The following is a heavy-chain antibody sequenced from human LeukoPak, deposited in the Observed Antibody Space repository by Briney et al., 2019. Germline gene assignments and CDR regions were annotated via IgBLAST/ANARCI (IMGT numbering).Heavy chain of an antibody. CDR3: PTWHYGDLYFYYGMDV. D-gene: IGHD4-17*01. J-gene: IGHJ6*02. CDR1: GFTFRNAW. V-gene: IGHV3-15*01. Sequence: NPGGSLRLSCAASGFTFRNAWMSWVRQAPGKGLEWVGRIKRKSDGATTDYAAPVQGRFIISRDDSKNMLYLQMNSLKTEDTAVYYCPTWHYGDLYFYYGMDVWGQGTTVTVSS. CDR2: IKRKSDGATT.